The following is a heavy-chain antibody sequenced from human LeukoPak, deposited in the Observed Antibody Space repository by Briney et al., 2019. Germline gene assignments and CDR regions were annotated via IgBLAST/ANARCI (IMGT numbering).Heavy chain of an antibody. V-gene: IGHV4-31*03. CDR1: GGSISSGNYF. CDR3: AKALVAY. Sequence: SETLSLTCTVSGGSISSGNYFWSWIRQHPGKGLEWIGYIYHSGSTYYNPSLKSRVSISGDTSKNEFSLTLNSVTAADTAVYYCAKALVAYWGQGTLVTVSS. D-gene: IGHD5-12*01. J-gene: IGHJ4*02. CDR2: IYHSGST.